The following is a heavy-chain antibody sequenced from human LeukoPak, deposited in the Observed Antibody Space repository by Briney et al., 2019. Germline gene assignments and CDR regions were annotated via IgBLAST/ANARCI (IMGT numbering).Heavy chain of an antibody. CDR1: GGSISSSNW. J-gene: IGHJ6*02. Sequence: PSGTLSLTCAVSGGSISSSNWWSWVRQPPVKGLGWIGEIYHSGSTNYNPSLKSRVTISVDKSKNQFSLKLSSVTAADTAVYYCARSSGWFHYYYGMDVWGQGTTVTVSS. D-gene: IGHD6-19*01. CDR3: ARSSGWFHYYYGMDV. CDR2: IYHSGST. V-gene: IGHV4-4*02.